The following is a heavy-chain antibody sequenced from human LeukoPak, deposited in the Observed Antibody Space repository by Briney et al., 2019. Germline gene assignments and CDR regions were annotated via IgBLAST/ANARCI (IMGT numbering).Heavy chain of an antibody. CDR3: ARERDGMDV. V-gene: IGHV3-48*03. CDR1: GFSFSSYA. CDR2: ISSSGSTI. J-gene: IGHJ6*04. Sequence: GRSLRLSCAASGFSFSSYAMHWVRQAPGKGLEWVSYISSSGSTIYYADSVKGRFTISRDNAKNSLYLQMNSLRAEDTAVYYCARERDGMDVWGKGTTVTVSS.